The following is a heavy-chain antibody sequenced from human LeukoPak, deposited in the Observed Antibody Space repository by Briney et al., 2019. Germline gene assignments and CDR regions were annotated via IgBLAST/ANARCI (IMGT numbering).Heavy chain of an antibody. D-gene: IGHD3-10*01. CDR2: INWNGGST. CDR1: GFTFDDYG. Sequence: GGSLRLSCAASGFTFDDYGMSWVRQAPGKGLEWVSGINWNGGSTGYADSVKGRFTISRDNAKNSLYLQMNSLRAEDTALYHCARKRGEYYGSGKGNYYYYMDVWGKGTTVTISS. V-gene: IGHV3-20*01. CDR3: ARKRGEYYGSGKGNYYYYMDV. J-gene: IGHJ6*03.